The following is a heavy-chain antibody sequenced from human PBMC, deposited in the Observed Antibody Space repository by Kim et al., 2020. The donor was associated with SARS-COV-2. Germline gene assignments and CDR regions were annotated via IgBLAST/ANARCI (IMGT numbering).Heavy chain of an antibody. J-gene: IGHJ6*02. V-gene: IGHV4-30-2*01. Sequence: LKSRVTISVDRSKNRFSLKLSSVTAADTAVYYCARTNWNYPYYYYYGMDVWGQGTTVTVSS. CDR3: ARTNWNYPYYYYYGMDV. D-gene: IGHD1-7*01.